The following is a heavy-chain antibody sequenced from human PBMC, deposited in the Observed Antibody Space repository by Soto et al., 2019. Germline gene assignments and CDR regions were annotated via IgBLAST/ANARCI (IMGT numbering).Heavy chain of an antibody. D-gene: IGHD4-17*01. Sequence: ASVKVSCKASGYTFTSYGISWVRQAPGQGLEWMGWISAYNGNTNYAQKLQGRVTMTTDTSTSTAYMGLRSLRSDDTAVYYCARDIEAMTTVTKSHFQHWGQGTLVTVSS. J-gene: IGHJ1*01. CDR3: ARDIEAMTTVTKSHFQH. V-gene: IGHV1-18*01. CDR1: GYTFTSYG. CDR2: ISAYNGNT.